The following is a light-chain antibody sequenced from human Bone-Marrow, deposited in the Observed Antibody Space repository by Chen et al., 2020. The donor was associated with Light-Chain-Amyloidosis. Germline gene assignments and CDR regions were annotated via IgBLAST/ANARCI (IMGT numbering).Light chain of an antibody. CDR1: DLPTKY. V-gene: IGLV3-25*03. CDR3: LSADSSGTYEVI. J-gene: IGLJ2*01. Sequence: SYELTQPPSVSVSPGQTARITCSGDDLPTKYAYWYQQKPGQAPVLVIHRDTERPSGISERFSGSSSGTTGTLNISGVQAEDEADYNSLSADSSGTYEVIFGGGTKLTVL. CDR2: RDT.